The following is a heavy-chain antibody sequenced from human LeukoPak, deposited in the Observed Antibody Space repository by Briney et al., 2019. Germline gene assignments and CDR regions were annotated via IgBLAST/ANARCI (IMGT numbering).Heavy chain of an antibody. D-gene: IGHD6-6*01. CDR1: GGSVSSSSYY. CDR3: ARDPLGSSGDY. V-gene: IGHV4-39*07. CDR2: IYYSGST. J-gene: IGHJ4*02. Sequence: SETLSLTCTVSGGSVSSSSYYWRWLRQPPGKGLEGIGSIYYSGSTYDNPSLKSRVTISVDTSKNQFSLKLTSVTAADTVVYYCARDPLGSSGDYWGQGTLVTVSS.